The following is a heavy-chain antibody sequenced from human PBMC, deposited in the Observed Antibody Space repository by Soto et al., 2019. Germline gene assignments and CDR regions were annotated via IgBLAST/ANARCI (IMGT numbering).Heavy chain of an antibody. CDR1: GGTFSSYA. D-gene: IGHD4-17*01. CDR3: ASTPIEPVTRALPPDYYYYYGMDV. Sequence: QVQLVQSGAEVKKPGSSVKVSCKASGGTFSSYAISWVRQAPGQGLEWMGGIIPIFGTANYAQKFRGRVTITADESTSTDYMELSSLRSEDTAVYYCASTPIEPVTRALPPDYYYYYGMDVWGQGTTVTVSS. CDR2: IIPIFGTA. V-gene: IGHV1-69*01. J-gene: IGHJ6*02.